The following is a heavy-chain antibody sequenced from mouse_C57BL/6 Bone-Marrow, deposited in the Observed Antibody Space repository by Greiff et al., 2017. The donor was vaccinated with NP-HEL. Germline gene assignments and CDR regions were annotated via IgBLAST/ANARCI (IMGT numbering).Heavy chain of an antibody. CDR1: GFTFSDFY. J-gene: IGHJ4*01. CDR2: SRNKANDYTT. CDR3: ARDHLGGYYAMDD. Sequence: EVKLVESGGGLVQSGRSLRLSCATSGFTFSDFYMEWVRQAPGKGLEWIAASRNKANDYTTEYSASVQGRFIVSRDTSQSILYLQMASLRAEDTAIYYCARDHLGGYYAMDDWGQGTSVTVSS. D-gene: IGHD2-10*02. V-gene: IGHV7-1*01.